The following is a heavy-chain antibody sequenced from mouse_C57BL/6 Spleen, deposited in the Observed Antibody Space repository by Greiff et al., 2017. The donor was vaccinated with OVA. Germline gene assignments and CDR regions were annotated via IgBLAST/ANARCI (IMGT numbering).Heavy chain of an antibody. CDR1: GFNIKDYY. CDR3: ASLIITTVVAHWYFDV. V-gene: IGHV14-2*01. J-gene: IGHJ1*03. D-gene: IGHD1-1*01. Sequence: EVKLMESGAELVKPGASVKLSCTASGFNIKDYYMHWVKQRTEQGLEWIGRIDPGDGDTKYAPKFKGKATITADTSSNTVYMQLSSLTSEDTAVYYCASLIITTVVAHWYFDVWGTGTTVTVSS. CDR2: IDPGDGDT.